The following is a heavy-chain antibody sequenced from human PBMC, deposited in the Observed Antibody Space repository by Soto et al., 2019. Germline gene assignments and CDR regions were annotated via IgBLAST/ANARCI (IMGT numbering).Heavy chain of an antibody. CDR1: GFTFSTYD. CDR3: ARDRGYCTSTNCEQAFDI. Sequence: EVQLVESGGGLVQPGGSLRLSCAASGFTFSTYDMYWVRQGAGKGLECVSSIGVADDTYYAGSVKGRFTISRENAKNSLYLQMHSLTAGDTAVYYCARDRGYCTSTNCEQAFDIWGQGTMVTVSS. D-gene: IGHD2-2*01. V-gene: IGHV3-13*04. CDR2: IGVADDT. J-gene: IGHJ3*02.